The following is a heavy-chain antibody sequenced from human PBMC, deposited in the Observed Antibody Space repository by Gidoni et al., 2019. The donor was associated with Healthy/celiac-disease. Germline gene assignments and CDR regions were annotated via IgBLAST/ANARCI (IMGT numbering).Heavy chain of an antibody. V-gene: IGHV3-48*03. J-gene: IGHJ4*02. D-gene: IGHD6-13*01. CDR1: GSTFSSYE. CDR2: ISSSGSNI. CDR3: ASQRRLIGANDY. Sequence: EVQLVESGGGLVQPGGSLRLSCAASGSTFSSYEMNWVSQAPGKGLEWVSYISSSGSNIYYADSVKGRFTISRDNAKNSLYLQMNSLRAEDTAVYYCASQRRLIGANDYWGQGTLVTVSS.